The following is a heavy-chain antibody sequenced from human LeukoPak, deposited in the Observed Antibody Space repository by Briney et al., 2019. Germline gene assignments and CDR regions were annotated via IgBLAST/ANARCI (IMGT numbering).Heavy chain of an antibody. D-gene: IGHD5-18*01. J-gene: IGHJ6*03. CDR2: INHSGST. V-gene: IGHV4-34*01. CDR3: AREPLYSYDYWGYYYYYMDV. Sequence: NSSETLSLTCAVYGGSFSGYYWSWIRQPPGKGLEWIGEINHSGSTNYNPSLKSRVTISVDTSKNQFSLKLSSVTAADTAVYYCAREPLYSYDYWGYYYYYMDVWGKGTTVTVSS. CDR1: GGSFSGYY.